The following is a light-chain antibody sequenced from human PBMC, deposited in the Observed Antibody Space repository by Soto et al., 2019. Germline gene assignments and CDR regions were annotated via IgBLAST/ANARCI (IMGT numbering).Light chain of an antibody. CDR2: KAS. V-gene: IGKV1-5*03. CDR3: QHYKSYPWT. CDR1: QSIDSW. Sequence: DIQMTQSPSTISASVLDRVAITCLASQSIDSWLAWYQQKPGKAPKFLMYKASNLESGVPSRFSGSGSETEFTLTISSLQPDDFAIYYCQHYKSYPWTFGQGTKVDIK. J-gene: IGKJ1*01.